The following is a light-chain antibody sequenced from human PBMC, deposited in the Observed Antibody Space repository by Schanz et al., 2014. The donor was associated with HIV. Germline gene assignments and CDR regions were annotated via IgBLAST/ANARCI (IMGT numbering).Light chain of an antibody. J-gene: IGKJ4*01. Sequence: EIVLTQSPGTLSLSPGERATLSCRASQSVGGSQLAWFQLKRGQPPRLLIYATSFRAVGIPDRFSGSGSETDFTLTISRLEPEDFAVYYCQQYGSFLSFGGGTKVEIK. CDR1: QSVGGSQ. CDR2: ATS. V-gene: IGKV3-20*01. CDR3: QQYGSFLS.